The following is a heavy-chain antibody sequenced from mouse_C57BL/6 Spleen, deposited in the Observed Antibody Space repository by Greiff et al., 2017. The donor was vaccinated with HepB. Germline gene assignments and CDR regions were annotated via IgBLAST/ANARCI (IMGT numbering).Heavy chain of an antibody. Sequence: EVKLMESGPGLVKPSQSLSLTCSVTGYSITSGYYWNWIRQFPGNTLEWMGYISYDGSNNYNPSLKNRISITRDTSKNQFFLKLNSVTTEDTATYYCARWLLRYFDYWGQGTTLTVSS. D-gene: IGHD2-3*01. V-gene: IGHV3-6*01. CDR2: ISYDGSN. J-gene: IGHJ2*01. CDR3: ARWLLRYFDY. CDR1: GYSITSGYY.